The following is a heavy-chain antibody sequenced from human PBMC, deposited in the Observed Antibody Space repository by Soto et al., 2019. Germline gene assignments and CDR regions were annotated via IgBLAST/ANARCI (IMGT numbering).Heavy chain of an antibody. CDR1: GFTFSNYW. J-gene: IGHJ6*03. CDR2: INSDGSVS. CDR3: ARGDCVGGTCYSLVGSFYYYMDV. D-gene: IGHD2-15*01. Sequence: EVQLVESGGGLVQPGGSLRLSCAASGFTFSNYWMYWVRQAPGKGLEWVSRINSDGSVSSYADSVKGRLTISRDNVKNTLYLQMDSLRAEDTALYYCARGDCVGGTCYSLVGSFYYYMDVCGKGTTVTVFS. V-gene: IGHV3-74*02.